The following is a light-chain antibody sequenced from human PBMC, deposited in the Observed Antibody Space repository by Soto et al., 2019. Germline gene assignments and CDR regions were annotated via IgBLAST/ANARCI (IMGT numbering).Light chain of an antibody. CDR3: AAWADSLNGREV. V-gene: IGLV1-44*01. J-gene: IGLJ2*01. CDR2: SNT. CDR1: SSNLGSNT. Sequence: QSVLTQPPSASGTPGQRITISFSGSSSNLGSNTVNWYQQRPGTAPKLLIYSNTQRPSGVPDRFSGSKSGTSASLAISGLQSEYEADYYCAAWADSLNGREVFGGGTKVTVL.